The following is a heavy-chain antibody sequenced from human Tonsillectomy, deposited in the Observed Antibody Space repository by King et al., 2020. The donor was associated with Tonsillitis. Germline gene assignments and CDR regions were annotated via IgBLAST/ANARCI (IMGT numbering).Heavy chain of an antibody. D-gene: IGHD2-2*01. CDR2: ISYDGSNK. J-gene: IGHJ6*02. V-gene: IGHV3-30*18. CDR3: AKDLGQVVVVPYGMDV. Sequence: QLVQSGGGVVQPGRSLRLSCAASGFTFSSYGMHWVRQAPGKGLEWGAVISYDGSNKYYADSVKGRFTISRDNSKNTLYLQMNSLRAEDTAVYYCAKDLGQVVVVPYGMDVWGQGTTVTVSS. CDR1: GFTFSSYG.